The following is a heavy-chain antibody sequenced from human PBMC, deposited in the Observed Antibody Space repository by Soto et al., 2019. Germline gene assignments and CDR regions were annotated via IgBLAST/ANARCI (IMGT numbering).Heavy chain of an antibody. CDR3: AKEYSSSWYGYYYYYGMDV. V-gene: IGHV3-30*18. CDR1: GFTFSSYG. CDR2: ISYDGSNK. Sequence: GGSLRLSCAASGFTFSSYGMHWVRQAPGKGLEWVAVISYDGSNKYYADSVKGRFTISRDNSKNTLYLQMNSLRAEDTAVYYCAKEYSSSWYGYYYYYGMDVWGQGTTVTVSS. J-gene: IGHJ6*02. D-gene: IGHD6-13*01.